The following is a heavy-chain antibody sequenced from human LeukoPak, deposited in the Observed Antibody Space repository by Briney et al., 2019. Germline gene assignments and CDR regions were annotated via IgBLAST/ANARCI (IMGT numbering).Heavy chain of an antibody. CDR1: GFTFNSLG. V-gene: IGHV3-23*01. Sequence: GGTLRLSCVASGFTFNSLGMSWVRQAPGKGLEWVSTLSGSGDYTYYADSVKGRFTISRDNSKNTLDLQMNSLRAEDTAIYYCAKVTYGSGTYGAFDSWGQGTLVTVSS. J-gene: IGHJ4*02. D-gene: IGHD3-10*01. CDR2: LSGSGDYT. CDR3: AKVTYGSGTYGAFDS.